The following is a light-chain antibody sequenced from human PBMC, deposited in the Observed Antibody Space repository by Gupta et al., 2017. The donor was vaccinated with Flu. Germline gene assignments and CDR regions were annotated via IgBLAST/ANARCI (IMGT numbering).Light chain of an antibody. V-gene: IGKV3-11*01. CDR3: QQCRNWPLT. J-gene: IGKJ4*01. CDR2: YAS. Sequence: EIVLTQSPATLSLSPVDRATLPSMPSHSVSSYLAWYQQKPGQAPRLLIYYASNRATGVPARFSGSGSGTEFTLTISSLEPEDFAVYYCQQCRNWPLTFGEGTKVEIK. CDR1: HSVSSY.